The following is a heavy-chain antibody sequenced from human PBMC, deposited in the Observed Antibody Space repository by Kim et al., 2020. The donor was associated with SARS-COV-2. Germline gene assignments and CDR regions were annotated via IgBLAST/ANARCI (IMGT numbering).Heavy chain of an antibody. J-gene: IGHJ4*02. V-gene: IGHV3-11*03. CDR3: ATLKAWGNNRYLDY. CDR2: ISSTTIYT. CDR1: GFTFSDYY. Sequence: GGSLRLSCAASGFTFSDYYMSWIRQAPGKGLEWVSYISSTTIYTNYADSVMGRFTISRDNAKNSLYLQMNSLRAEDTAVYYCATLKAWGNNRYLDYWGQGTLVTVSS. D-gene: IGHD3-16*02.